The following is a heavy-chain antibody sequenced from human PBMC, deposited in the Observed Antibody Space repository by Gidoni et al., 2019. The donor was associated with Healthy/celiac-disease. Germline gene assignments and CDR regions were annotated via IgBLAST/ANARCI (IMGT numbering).Heavy chain of an antibody. V-gene: IGHV4-59*01. D-gene: IGHD5-12*01. Sequence: QVQLQESGPGLVKPSETLYLTCTVSGGSISSYHWSWIRQPPGKGLAWIGYIYYSLSTNYNPSLTSRVTISVDTSKTQFYLKLSSVTAADTAVYYCARCGDIVATIYSMDVWGKVTTVTVSS. CDR3: ARCGDIVATIYSMDV. CDR2: IYYSLST. J-gene: IGHJ6*03. CDR1: GGSISSYH.